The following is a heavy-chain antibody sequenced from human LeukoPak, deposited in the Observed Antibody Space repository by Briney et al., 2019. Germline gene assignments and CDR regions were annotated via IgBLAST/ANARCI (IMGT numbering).Heavy chain of an antibody. J-gene: IGHJ4*02. D-gene: IGHD1-26*01. CDR3: ARDRGVGATEVDY. Sequence: GGSLRLSCAASGFTFSNYDMHWVRQTTGRGLEWVSGVDTAGDRYSPGSVKGRFTISRENAKNSLYLQMNSLRAGDTAVYYCARDRGVGATEVDYWGQGTLVTVSS. V-gene: IGHV3-13*01. CDR2: VDTAGDR. CDR1: GFTFSNYD.